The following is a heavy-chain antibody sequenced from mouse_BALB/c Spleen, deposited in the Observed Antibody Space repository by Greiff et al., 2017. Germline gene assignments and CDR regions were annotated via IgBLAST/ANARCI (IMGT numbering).Heavy chain of an antibody. CDR2: ISNGGGST. D-gene: IGHD2-14*01. J-gene: IGHJ3*01. Sequence: EVHLVESGGGLVQPGGSLKLSCAASGFTFSSYTMSWVRQTPEKRLEWVAYISNGGGSTYYPDTVKGRFTISRDNAKNTLYLQMSSLKSEDTAMYYCARHVNRYDVGAWFAYWGQGTLVTVSA. CDR3: ARHVNRYDVGAWFAY. CDR1: GFTFSSYT. V-gene: IGHV5-12-2*01.